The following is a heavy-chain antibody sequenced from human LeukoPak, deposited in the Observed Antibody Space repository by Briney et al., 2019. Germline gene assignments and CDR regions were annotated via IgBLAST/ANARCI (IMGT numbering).Heavy chain of an antibody. CDR3: ARQTSIAAAGHHNYYYYYMDV. CDR1: GYSFTSYW. D-gene: IGHD6-13*01. Sequence: GESLKISCKGSGYSFTSYWIGWVRQMPGKGLEWMGIIYPGDSDTRYSPSFQGQVTISADKSISTAYLQWSSLKASDTAMYYCARQTSIAAAGHHNYYYYYMDVWGKGTTVTVSS. CDR2: IYPGDSDT. J-gene: IGHJ6*03. V-gene: IGHV5-51*01.